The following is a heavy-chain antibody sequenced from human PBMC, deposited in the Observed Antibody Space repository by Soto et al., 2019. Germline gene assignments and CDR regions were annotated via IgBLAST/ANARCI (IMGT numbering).Heavy chain of an antibody. CDR2: IYYSGST. CDR1: GGSISSGDYS. D-gene: IGHD2-21*02. J-gene: IGHJ2*01. Sequence: QVQLQESGPGLVKPSQTLSLTCTVSGGSISSGDYSWSWIRQPPGTGLEWIGYIYYSGSTYYNPSIMSRVTISVDTSKNQFSLKLSSVTAADTAVYYCARGKVVTALRYFDLWGRGTLVTVSS. V-gene: IGHV4-30-4*01. CDR3: ARGKVVTALRYFDL.